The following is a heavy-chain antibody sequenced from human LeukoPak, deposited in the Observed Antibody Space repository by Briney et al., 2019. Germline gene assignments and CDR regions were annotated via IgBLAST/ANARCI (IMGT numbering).Heavy chain of an antibody. CDR2: ISSSSSYI. CDR3: ARDSDYYDSSGYYLNWFDP. Sequence: GGSLRLSCAASGFTFSSYSMNWVRQAPGKRLEWVSSISSSSSYIYYAASVKGRFTISRDNAKNSLYLQMNSLRAEDTAVYYCARDSDYYDSSGYYLNWFDPWGQGTLVTVSS. J-gene: IGHJ5*02. D-gene: IGHD3-22*01. V-gene: IGHV3-21*01. CDR1: GFTFSSYS.